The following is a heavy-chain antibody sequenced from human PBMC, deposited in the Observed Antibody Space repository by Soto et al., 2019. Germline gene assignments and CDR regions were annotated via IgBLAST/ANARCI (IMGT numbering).Heavy chain of an antibody. V-gene: IGHV1-2*04. D-gene: IGHD2-15*01. Sequence: ASVKVSCKASGYTFTGYYMHWVRQAPGQGLEWMGWINPNSGGTNYAQKFQGWVTMTRDTSISTAYMELSRLRSDDTAVYYCARGYCSGGSCESFDIWGQGTMVTVSS. CDR2: INPNSGGT. J-gene: IGHJ3*02. CDR1: GYTFTGYY. CDR3: ARGYCSGGSCESFDI.